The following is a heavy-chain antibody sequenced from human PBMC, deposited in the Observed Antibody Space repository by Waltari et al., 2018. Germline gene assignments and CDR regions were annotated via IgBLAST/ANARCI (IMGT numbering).Heavy chain of an antibody. CDR3: AREVPRNGYIGLIYYYMDV. CDR2: IYYSGST. D-gene: IGHD5-12*01. J-gene: IGHJ6*03. Sequence: QLQLQESGPGLVKPSETLSLTCTVSGGSLSSSSYFWAWIRQPPGKGLGWIGSIYYSGSTYCTLALKSRVSISVDRSTNQVSLKLTSVTAADTAVYFCAREVPRNGYIGLIYYYMDVWGKGTTVTVSS. CDR1: GGSLSSSSYF. V-gene: IGHV4-39*01.